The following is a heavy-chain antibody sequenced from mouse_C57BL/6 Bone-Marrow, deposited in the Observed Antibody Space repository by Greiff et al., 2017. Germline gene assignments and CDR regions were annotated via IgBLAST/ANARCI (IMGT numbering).Heavy chain of an antibody. Sequence: EVKLVESGGGLVKPGGSLKLSCAASGFTFSDYGMHWVRQAPEKGLEWVAYISSGNSTIYYAETVKGRFTISRENAKNTLFLQMTRLRSEDTAMYYCARLFAYWGQGTLVTVSA. CDR1: GFTFSDYG. CDR3: ARLFAY. J-gene: IGHJ3*01. V-gene: IGHV5-17*01. CDR2: ISSGNSTI.